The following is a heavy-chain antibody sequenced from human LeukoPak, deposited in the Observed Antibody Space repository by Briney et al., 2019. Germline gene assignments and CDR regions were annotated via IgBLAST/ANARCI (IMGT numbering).Heavy chain of an antibody. D-gene: IGHD3-10*01. CDR3: AGYYGSGQWDN. J-gene: IGHJ4*02. V-gene: IGHV4-59*12. CDR2: NYNSGSS. Sequence: SETLSLTCTVSGGSISSYYCRSIRQPPGKGLEWIGYNYNSGSSSYSPSFKSRVTISTDTPRNQFFLRLTSVTAADTAVYYCAGYYGSGQWDNWGQGTLVTVSS. CDR1: GGSISSYY.